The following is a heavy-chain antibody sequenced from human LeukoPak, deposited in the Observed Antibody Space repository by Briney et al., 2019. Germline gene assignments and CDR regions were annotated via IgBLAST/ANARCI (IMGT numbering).Heavy chain of an antibody. CDR2: IIPIFGTA. CDR1: GGTFSSYA. Sequence: ASVKVSCKASGGTFSSYAISWVRQAPGQGLEWMGGIIPIFGTANYAQKFQGRVTITADESTSTAYMELSSLRSEDTAVYYCASSGGIAARPGYYYYGMDVWGQGTTVTFSS. D-gene: IGHD6-6*01. CDR3: ASSGGIAARPGYYYYGMDV. V-gene: IGHV1-69*13. J-gene: IGHJ6*02.